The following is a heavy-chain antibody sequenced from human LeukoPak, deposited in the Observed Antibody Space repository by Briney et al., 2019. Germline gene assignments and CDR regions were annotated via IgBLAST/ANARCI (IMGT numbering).Heavy chain of an antibody. CDR2: SSM. D-gene: IGHD2-21*01. CDR1: GFTFARSE. J-gene: IGHJ2*01. Sequence: PGGSLRLSCAAAGFTFARSEMNWVRQAPGKGLEWISSSSMYYADSVKGRFTISRENAKQTLYRQMNSLRPEDTAVYYCARAGDKGTANWYFDLWFRATLVNGAS. CDR3: ARAGDKGTANWYFDL. V-gene: IGHV3-48*03.